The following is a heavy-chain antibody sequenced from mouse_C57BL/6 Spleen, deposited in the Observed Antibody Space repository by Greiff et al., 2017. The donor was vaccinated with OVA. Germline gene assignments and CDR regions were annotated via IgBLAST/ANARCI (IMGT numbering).Heavy chain of an antibody. CDR3: ARRTGTDY. V-gene: IGHV1-26*01. D-gene: IGHD4-1*01. Sequence: EVQLQQSGPELVKPGASVKISCKASGYTFTDYYMNWVKQSHGKSLEWIGDINPNNGGTSYNQKFKGKATLTVDKSPSTAYMELRSLTSEDSAVYYCARRTGTDYWGQGTTLTVSS. J-gene: IGHJ2*01. CDR2: INPNNGGT. CDR1: GYTFTDYY.